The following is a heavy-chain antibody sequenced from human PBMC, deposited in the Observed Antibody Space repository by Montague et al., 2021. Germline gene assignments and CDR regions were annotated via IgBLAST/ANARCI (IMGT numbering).Heavy chain of an antibody. Sequence: SETLSLTCTVSGGSLGSYYWSWIRQPPGKGPEYVGYIYYSGSTTYNPSLKRRVTMSIDTSTSQFSLKLSFVTAADTAVYYCAKQDYFVSGTSYKGFDPWGQGILVTVSS. CDR2: IYYSGST. V-gene: IGHV4-59*08. D-gene: IGHD3-10*01. J-gene: IGHJ5*02. CDR3: AKQDYFVSGTSYKGFDP. CDR1: GGSLGSYY.